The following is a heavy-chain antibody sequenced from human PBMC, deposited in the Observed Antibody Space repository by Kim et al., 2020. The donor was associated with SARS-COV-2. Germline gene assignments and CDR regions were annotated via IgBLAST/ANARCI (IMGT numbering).Heavy chain of an antibody. J-gene: IGHJ3*02. CDR3: AREGSYCGGDCYFDEDAFDI. CDR2: IYSGGST. D-gene: IGHD2-21*02. V-gene: IGHV3-53*01. CDR1: GFSVSSNY. Sequence: GGSLRLSCAASGFSVSSNYMSWVRQAPGKGLEWVSVIYSGGSTYYADSVKGRFTISRDNSKNTLYLQMNSLRAEDTAVYYCAREGSYCGGDCYFDEDAFDIWGQGTMVTVSS.